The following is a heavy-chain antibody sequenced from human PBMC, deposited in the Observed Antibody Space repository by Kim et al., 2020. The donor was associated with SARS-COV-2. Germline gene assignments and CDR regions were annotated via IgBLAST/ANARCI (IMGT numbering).Heavy chain of an antibody. Sequence: SETLSLICAVSGGSISSSNWWSWVRQPPGKGLEWIGEIYHSGSTNYNPSLKSRVTISVDKSKNQFSLKLSSVTAADTAVYYCARDGGGSDYPPWFDPWGQGTLVTVSS. CDR1: GGSISSSNW. D-gene: IGHD4-17*01. CDR3: ARDGGGSDYPPWFDP. CDR2: IYHSGST. J-gene: IGHJ5*02. V-gene: IGHV4-4*02.